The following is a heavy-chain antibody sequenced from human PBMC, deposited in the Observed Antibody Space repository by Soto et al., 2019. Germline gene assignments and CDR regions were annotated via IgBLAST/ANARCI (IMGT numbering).Heavy chain of an antibody. Sequence: ASVKVSCKASGYTFTVYYMHWVRQAPGQGLEWMGWINPKSGGTMYPQKFQGRVTMTWDTSISTAYMALTRLRSDDTAVYYCARDLAKGGGSAGFDYWGKGTLGAVSS. CDR2: INPKSGGT. CDR1: GYTFTVYY. J-gene: IGHJ4*02. D-gene: IGHD1-26*01. CDR3: ARDLAKGGGSAGFDY. V-gene: IGHV1-2*02.